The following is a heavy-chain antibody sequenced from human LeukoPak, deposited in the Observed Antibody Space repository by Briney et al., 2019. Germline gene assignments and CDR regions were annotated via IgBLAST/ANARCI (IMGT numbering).Heavy chain of an antibody. CDR3: AKDRRGTYYYDSSGQDPNFDY. Sequence: GGSLRLSCAASGFTFSSYAMSWVRQAPGKGLEWVSAISGSGGSTYYADSVKGRFTISRDNSKNTLYLQMNSLRAEDTAVYYCAKDRRGTYYYDSSGQDPNFDYWGQGTLVTVSS. CDR1: GFTFSSYA. J-gene: IGHJ4*02. V-gene: IGHV3-23*01. CDR2: ISGSGGST. D-gene: IGHD3-22*01.